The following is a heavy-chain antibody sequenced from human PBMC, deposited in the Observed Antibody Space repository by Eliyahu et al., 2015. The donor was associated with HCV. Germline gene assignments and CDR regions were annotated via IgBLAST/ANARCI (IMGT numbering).Heavy chain of an antibody. Sequence: QVQLVESGGGLVKPGGSLRLSCAASGFPFXDYXMXWXRQAPGKGLEWVSYISSSGSTIYYADSVKGRFTISRDNAKNSLYLQMNSLRSEDTAVYYCARAEPQVLWFGELLSPPPDYWGQGTLVTVSS. V-gene: IGHV3-11*01. D-gene: IGHD3-10*01. J-gene: IGHJ4*02. CDR2: ISSSGSTI. CDR1: GFPFXDYX. CDR3: ARAEPQVLWFGELLSPPPDY.